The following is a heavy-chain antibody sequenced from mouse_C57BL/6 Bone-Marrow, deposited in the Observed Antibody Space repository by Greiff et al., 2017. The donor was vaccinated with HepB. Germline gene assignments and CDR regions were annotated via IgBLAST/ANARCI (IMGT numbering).Heavy chain of an antibody. V-gene: IGHV1-81*01. CDR1: GYTFTSYG. J-gene: IGHJ2*01. CDR2: IYPRSGNT. Sequence: VQLKESGAELARPGASVKLSCKASGYTFTSYGISWVKQRTGQGLEWIGEIYPRSGNTYYNEKFKGKATLTADKSSSTAYMELRSLTSEDSAVYFCASTAQAPDYWGQGTTLTVSS. CDR3: ASTAQAPDY. D-gene: IGHD3-2*02.